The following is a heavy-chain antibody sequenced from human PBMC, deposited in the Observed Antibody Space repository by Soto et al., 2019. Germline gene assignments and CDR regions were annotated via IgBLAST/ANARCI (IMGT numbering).Heavy chain of an antibody. CDR3: TTDDPLNTN. V-gene: IGHV3-15*01. D-gene: IGHD2-8*01. J-gene: IGHJ4*02. CDR1: GFTFNNAW. Sequence: LRLSCAASGFTFNNAWMSWVRQAPGKGLEWVGRIKSKTDGGTTVYAAPVEGRFIVSRDDSKNTLYLQMNSLKTEDTAVYYCTTDDPLNTNWGQGTLVTVSS. CDR2: IKSKTDGGTT.